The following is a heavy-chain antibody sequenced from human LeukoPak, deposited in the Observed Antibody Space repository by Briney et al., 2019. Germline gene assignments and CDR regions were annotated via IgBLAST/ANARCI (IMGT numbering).Heavy chain of an antibody. V-gene: IGHV3-7*01. CDR2: ITQDEREK. D-gene: IGHD3-10*01. CDR3: ARDKMVRGVILVVFHYYGMDV. Sequence: PGGSLRLSCAVSGFTFSSFWMSWVRQAPGKGLEWVEHITQDEREKYYVDSVKGRFTISRDNAKNSLYLQMNSLRAEDTAVYYCARDKMVRGVILVVFHYYGMDVWGQGTTVTVSS. CDR1: GFTFSSFW. J-gene: IGHJ6*02.